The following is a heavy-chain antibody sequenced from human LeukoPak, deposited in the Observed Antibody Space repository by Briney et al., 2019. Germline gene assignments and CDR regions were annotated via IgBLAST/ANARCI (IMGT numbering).Heavy chain of an antibody. CDR3: ARGLQNGSSGIRFDVFQI. CDR2: IYSSGST. Sequence: SETLSLTCTVSGGSISSYYWSWIRQPPGKGLEWIGYIYSSGSTNYNPSLKSRVTISVETSKNQFSLKLSSVTAADTAVYYCARGLQNGSSGIRFDVFQIWGQGTMVTVSS. V-gene: IGHV4-59*01. CDR1: GGSISSYY. J-gene: IGHJ3*02. D-gene: IGHD3-3*01.